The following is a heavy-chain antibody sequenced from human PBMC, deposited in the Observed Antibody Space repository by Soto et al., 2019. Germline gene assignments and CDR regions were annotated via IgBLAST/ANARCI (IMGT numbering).Heavy chain of an antibody. CDR3: AKDLKPIDRYQLLPTTVTTFDY. CDR1: GFTFSSYA. Sequence: QPGGSLRLSCTASGFTFSSYAMSWVRQAPGKGLEWVSAISGSGGSTYYADSVKGRFTISRDNSKNTLYLQMNSLRAEDTAVYYCAKDLKPIDRYQLLPTTVTTFDYWGQGTLVTVSS. CDR2: ISGSGGST. D-gene: IGHD4-17*01. J-gene: IGHJ4*02. V-gene: IGHV3-23*01.